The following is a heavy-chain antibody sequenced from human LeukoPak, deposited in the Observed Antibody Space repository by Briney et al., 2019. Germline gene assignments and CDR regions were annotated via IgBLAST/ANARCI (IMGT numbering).Heavy chain of an antibody. J-gene: IGHJ4*02. V-gene: IGHV1-24*01. Sequence: ASVKVSCKVSGYTLTELSMYWVRQAPGKGLEWMGGFDPEDGETIYAQKFQGRVTMTEDTSTDTAHMELSSLRSEDTAVYYCATQIRGDYTSVPLDYWGQGTLVTVSS. D-gene: IGHD4-17*01. CDR1: GYTLTELS. CDR3: ATQIRGDYTSVPLDY. CDR2: FDPEDGET.